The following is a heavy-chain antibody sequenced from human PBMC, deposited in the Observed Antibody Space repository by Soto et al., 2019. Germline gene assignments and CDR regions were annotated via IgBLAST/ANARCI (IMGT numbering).Heavy chain of an antibody. CDR3: ARGIIVVVPAALYYYYYMDV. J-gene: IGHJ6*03. Sequence: SETLSLTCAVYGGSFSGYYWSWIRQPPGKGLEWIGEINHSGSTNYNPSLKSRVTISVDTSKNQFSLKLSSVTAADTAVYYCARGIIVVVPAALYYYYYMDVWGKGTTVTVSS. D-gene: IGHD2-2*01. CDR2: INHSGST. V-gene: IGHV4-34*01. CDR1: GGSFSGYY.